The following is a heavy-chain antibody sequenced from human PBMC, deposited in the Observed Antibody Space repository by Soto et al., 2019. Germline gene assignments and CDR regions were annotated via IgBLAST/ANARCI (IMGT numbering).Heavy chain of an antibody. CDR2: IYYSGST. D-gene: IGHD3-22*01. V-gene: IGHV4-31*03. Sequence: SETLSLTCTVSGGSISSGGYYWSWIRQHPGKGLEWIGYIYYSGSTYYNPSLKSRVTISVDTSKNQFSLKLSSVTAADTAVYYCARGQGYYYDSSGRRNYPDYWGQGTLVTVSS. CDR3: ARGQGYYYDSSGRRNYPDY. J-gene: IGHJ4*02. CDR1: GGSISSGGYY.